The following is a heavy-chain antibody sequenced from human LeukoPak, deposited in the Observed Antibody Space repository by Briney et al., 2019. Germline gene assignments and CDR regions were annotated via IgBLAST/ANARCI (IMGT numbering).Heavy chain of an antibody. CDR1: GNYW. CDR2: ISGSGGST. CDR3: AKLDSSGYYLIDY. Sequence: GGSLRLSCAASGNYWMHWVRQAPGKGLEWVSAISGSGGSTYYADSVKGRFTVSRDNSKNTLYLQMNSLRAEDTAVYYCAKLDSSGYYLIDYWGQGTLVAVSS. J-gene: IGHJ4*02. V-gene: IGHV3-23*01. D-gene: IGHD3-22*01.